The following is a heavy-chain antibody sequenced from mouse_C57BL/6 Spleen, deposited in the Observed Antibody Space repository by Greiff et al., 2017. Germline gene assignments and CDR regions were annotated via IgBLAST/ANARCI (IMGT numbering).Heavy chain of an antibody. CDR2: IYPGGGYT. Sequence: VQLKESGAELVRPGTSVKMSCKASGYTFTNYWIGWAKQRPGHGLEWIGDIYPGGGYTNYNEKFKGKATLTADKSSSTAYMQFSSLTSEDSAIYYCARLYYYGSSPYWYFDVWGTGTTVTVSS. D-gene: IGHD1-1*01. V-gene: IGHV1-63*01. CDR1: GYTFTNYW. J-gene: IGHJ1*03. CDR3: ARLYYYGSSPYWYFDV.